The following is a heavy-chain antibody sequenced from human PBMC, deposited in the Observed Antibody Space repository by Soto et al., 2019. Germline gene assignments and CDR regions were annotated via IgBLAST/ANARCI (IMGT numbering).Heavy chain of an antibody. J-gene: IGHJ6*02. CDR2: IKHDGSEK. V-gene: IGHV3-7*03. CDR3: ASVHGSPGYHGLDV. D-gene: IGHD3-10*01. Sequence: GGSLRLSCAASGLTFNKYWMTWVRQAPGKGLEWVATIKHDGSEKSNLDSVEGRFTISRDNARNSLSLQMNSLRVEDTAVYFCASVHGSPGYHGLDVCGQGPTVTVYS. CDR1: GLTFNKYW.